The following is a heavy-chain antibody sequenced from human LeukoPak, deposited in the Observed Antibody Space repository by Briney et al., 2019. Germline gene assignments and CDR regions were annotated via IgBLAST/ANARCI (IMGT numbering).Heavy chain of an antibody. CDR2: INPNSGGT. CDR3: ARGAGITMVRGVIADPNFDY. Sequence: ASVKVSCKASGYTFTGYYMHWVRQAAGQGLEWMGLINPNSGGTNYAQKFQGRVTMTRDTSISTAYMELRSLRSDDTAVYYCARGAGITMVRGVIADPNFDYWGQGTLVTVSS. CDR1: GYTFTGYY. J-gene: IGHJ4*02. V-gene: IGHV1-2*02. D-gene: IGHD3-10*01.